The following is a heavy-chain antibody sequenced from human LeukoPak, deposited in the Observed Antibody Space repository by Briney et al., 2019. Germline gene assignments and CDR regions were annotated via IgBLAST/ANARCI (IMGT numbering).Heavy chain of an antibody. CDR2: IYPGDSDT. D-gene: IGHD2-2*01. J-gene: IGHJ3*02. V-gene: IGHV5-51*01. Sequence: GESLKISCKGSGYSFTSYWIGWVRQMPGKGLEWMGIIYPGDSDTRYSPSFQGQVTISADKSISTAYLQWSSLKASDTAMYYCARGIVVVPAAHDAFDIWGQATMVTVSS. CDR3: ARGIVVVPAAHDAFDI. CDR1: GYSFTSYW.